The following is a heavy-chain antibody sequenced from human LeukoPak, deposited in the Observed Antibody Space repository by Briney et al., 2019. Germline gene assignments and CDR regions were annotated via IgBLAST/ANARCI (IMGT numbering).Heavy chain of an antibody. V-gene: IGHV4-34*01. CDR1: GGSFSGYY. D-gene: IGHD3-10*01. CDR2: INHSGST. CDR3: ARRDYYGSGSYRQFDY. Sequence: SETLSLTCAVYGGSFSGYYWSWIRQPPGKGLEWIGEINHSGSTNYNPSLKSRVTISVDTSKNQFSLKLSSVTAADTAVYYCARRDYYGSGSYRQFDYWCQGTLVTVSS. J-gene: IGHJ4*02.